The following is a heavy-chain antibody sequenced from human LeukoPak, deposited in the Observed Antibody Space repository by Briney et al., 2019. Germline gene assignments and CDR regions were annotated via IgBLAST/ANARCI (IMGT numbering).Heavy chain of an antibody. V-gene: IGHV1-46*01. CDR1: GYTFTSNY. J-gene: IGHJ4*02. CDR3: AREQEGFDH. CDR2: IYPRDGST. Sequence: GASVKVSCKASGYTFTSNYIHWVRQAPGQGLEWMGMIYPRDGSTSYAQKFQGRVTVTRDTSTSTVHMELSGLRSEDTAVYYCAREQEGFDHWGQGTLVTVSS.